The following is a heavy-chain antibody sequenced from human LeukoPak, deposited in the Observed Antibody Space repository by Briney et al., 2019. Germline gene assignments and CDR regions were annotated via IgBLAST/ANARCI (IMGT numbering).Heavy chain of an antibody. J-gene: IGHJ6*03. CDR2: MKPNSGNT. D-gene: IGHD4-11*01. Sequence: ASVKVSCKASGYTFTSYDINWVRQATGQGLEWMGWMKPNSGNTGYAQKFQGRVTMTRDTSISTAYMELSSLRSEDTAAYCCARGTVYSKGYYYYYYMDVWGKGTTVTVSS. CDR1: GYTFTSYD. CDR3: ARGTVYSKGYYYYYYMDV. V-gene: IGHV1-8*01.